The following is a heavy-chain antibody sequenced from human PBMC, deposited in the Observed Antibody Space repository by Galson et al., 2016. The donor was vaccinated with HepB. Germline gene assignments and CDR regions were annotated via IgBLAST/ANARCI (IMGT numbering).Heavy chain of an antibody. D-gene: IGHD6-19*01. CDR2: IYNSGRT. CDR3: AGQWLVPFDL. CDR1: GGPISGYH. V-gene: IGHV4-4*07. J-gene: IGHJ2*01. Sequence: ETLSLTCAVSGGPISGYHWSWIRQPAGKGLEWIGLIYNSGRTNYNPSLKSRVTMSVDTSKNQLSLNLRSVTAADTAVYYCAGQWLVPFDLWGRGTLVTVSS.